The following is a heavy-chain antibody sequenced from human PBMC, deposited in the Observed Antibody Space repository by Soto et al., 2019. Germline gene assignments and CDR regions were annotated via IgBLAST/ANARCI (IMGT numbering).Heavy chain of an antibody. CDR2: ISSSGSTA. V-gene: IGHV3-48*03. CDR3: TRAAWFPYLSFY. Sequence: PGGSLRLSCAASGFTFSRFELHWVRQAPGKGLEWISYISSSGSTAYYASSVEGRFTVSRDNANNSVYLQMDSLRAEDTALYYCTRAAWFPYLSFYWGQGALVTVSS. D-gene: IGHD3-10*01. J-gene: IGHJ4*02. CDR1: GFTFSRFE.